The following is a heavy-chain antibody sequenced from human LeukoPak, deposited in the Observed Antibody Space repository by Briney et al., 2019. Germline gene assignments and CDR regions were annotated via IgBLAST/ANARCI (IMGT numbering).Heavy chain of an antibody. CDR1: GFTFSDYY. CDR2: ISSSSSYT. CDR3: AGAYYGSGSYQNWFDP. J-gene: IGHJ5*02. V-gene: IGHV3-11*06. D-gene: IGHD3-10*01. Sequence: PGGSLRLSCAASGFTFSDYYMSWIRQAPGRGVEWVSYISSSSSYTNYADSVKGRFTISRDNAKNSLYLQMNSLRAEDTAVYYCAGAYYGSGSYQNWFDPWGQGTLVTVSS.